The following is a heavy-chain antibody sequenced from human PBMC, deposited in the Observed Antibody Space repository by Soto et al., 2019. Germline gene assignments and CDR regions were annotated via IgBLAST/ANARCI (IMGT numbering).Heavy chain of an antibody. CDR2: ISGSGGST. CDR3: AKVIGMLPRPLNSYNYYGMDV. V-gene: IGHV3-23*01. Sequence: GGSLRLSCAASGFTFSSYAMSWVRQATGKGLEWVSAISGSGGSTYYADSVKGRFTISRDISKNTLYLQMNSLRAEDTAVYYSAKVIGMLPRPLNSYNYYGMDVWGQGTTVTVSS. J-gene: IGHJ6*02. CDR1: GFTFSSYA. D-gene: IGHD2-8*01.